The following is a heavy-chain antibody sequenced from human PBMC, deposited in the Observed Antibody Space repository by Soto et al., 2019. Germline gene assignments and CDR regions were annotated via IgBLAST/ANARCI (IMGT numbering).Heavy chain of an antibody. CDR2: IVVGSGNT. CDR1: GFTFSNSA. D-gene: IGHD3-16*01. V-gene: IGHV1-58*01. CDR3: ARDRGGITVSAKPLGEWFDP. Sequence: ASVKVSCKASGFTFSNSALQWVRQARGQRLEWIGWIVVGSGNTNYAQRFQQRATISLDLPKNQFSLTLTSVTAADTAVYYCARDRGGITVSAKPLGEWFDPWCQGTLVNVS. J-gene: IGHJ5*02.